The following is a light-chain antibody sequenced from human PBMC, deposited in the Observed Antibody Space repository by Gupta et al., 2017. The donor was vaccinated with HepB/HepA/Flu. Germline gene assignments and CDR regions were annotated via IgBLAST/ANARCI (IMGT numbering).Light chain of an antibody. CDR1: QSISNW. CDR2: KAS. Sequence: DIQMTQSPSTLSASLGDRVTITCRASQSISNWLAWYQQKPGKAPKLLIYKASSLESGVPSRFSGSGSGTEFTLTISSLQPDDFATYYCQQYNTNSETFGQGTKVEI. V-gene: IGKV1-5*03. CDR3: QQYNTNSET. J-gene: IGKJ1*01.